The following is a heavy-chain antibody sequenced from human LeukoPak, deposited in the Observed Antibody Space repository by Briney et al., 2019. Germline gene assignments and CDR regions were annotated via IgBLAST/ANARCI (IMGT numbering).Heavy chain of an antibody. CDR3: ASCYDYSNNDYYYYMDV. CDR1: GGTFSSYA. V-gene: IGHV1-69*05. CDR2: IIPIFGTA. D-gene: IGHD4-11*01. Sequence: SVKVSCKASGGTFSSYAISWVRQAPGQGLEWMGGIIPIFGTANYAQKFQGRVTITTDESTSTAYMELSSLRSEDTAVYYCASCYDYSNNDYYYYMDVWGKGTTVTVSS. J-gene: IGHJ6*03.